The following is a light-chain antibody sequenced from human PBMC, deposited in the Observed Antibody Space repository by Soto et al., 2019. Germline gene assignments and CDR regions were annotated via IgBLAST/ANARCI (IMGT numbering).Light chain of an antibody. CDR2: EVT. J-gene: IGLJ3*02. CDR1: SSDISDYDF. CDR3: SSFAGSNNLM. Sequence: QSALTQPPSTSGSPGQSVTISCTGTSSDISDYDFVSWYQQHPGKAPKLIIYEVTKRPSGVPDRFSGSKSGNTASLTVSGLQAEDEAVYHYSSFAGSNNLMFGGGTKLTVL. V-gene: IGLV2-8*01.